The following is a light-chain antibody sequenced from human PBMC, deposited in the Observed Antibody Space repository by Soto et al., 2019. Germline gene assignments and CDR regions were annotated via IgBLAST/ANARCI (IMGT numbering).Light chain of an antibody. CDR2: GAS. Sequence: DIQMTQSPSTLSASVGDRVAITCRASHSISDWLAWYQQKPGKAPTLLIYGASSLQTGVPSRFSGSGSGTELTLTISSLQPDDVATYYCQHFNSYPWTFGQGTKVDIK. J-gene: IGKJ1*01. V-gene: IGKV1-5*01. CDR1: HSISDW. CDR3: QHFNSYPWT.